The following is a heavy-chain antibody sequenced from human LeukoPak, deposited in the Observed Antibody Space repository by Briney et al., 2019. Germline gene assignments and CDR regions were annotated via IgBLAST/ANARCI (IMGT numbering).Heavy chain of an antibody. D-gene: IGHD1-1*01. V-gene: IGHV3-73*01. Sequence: GGSLKLSCAASGFTFSGSAMHWVRQASGKGLEWVGRIRSKANSYATAYAASVKGRFTISRDDSKNTAYLQMNSLKTEDTAVYYCTRHQVESSDIDVWGKGTTVTVSS. CDR1: GFTFSGSA. J-gene: IGHJ6*03. CDR2: IRSKANSYAT. CDR3: TRHQVESSDIDV.